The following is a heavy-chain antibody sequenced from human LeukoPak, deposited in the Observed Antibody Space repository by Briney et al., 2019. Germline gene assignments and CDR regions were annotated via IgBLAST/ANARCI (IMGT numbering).Heavy chain of an antibody. Sequence: ASVKVSCEASGGTFTSYYMHWVRQAPGQGLEWMGIINPSGGSTSYAQKFQGRVTMTRDMSTSTVYMELSSLRSEDTAVYYCARDESVSGIAARPLYYFDYWGQGTLVTVSS. D-gene: IGHD6-6*01. J-gene: IGHJ4*02. CDR2: INPSGGST. CDR1: GGTFTSYY. CDR3: ARDESVSGIAARPLYYFDY. V-gene: IGHV1-46*01.